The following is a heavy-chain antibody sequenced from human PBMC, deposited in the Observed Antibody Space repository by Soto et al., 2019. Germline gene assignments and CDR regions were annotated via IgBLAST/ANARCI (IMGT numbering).Heavy chain of an antibody. J-gene: IGHJ5*02. CDR3: ASSPGYGDYFGWFDP. CDR2: IYYSGST. Sequence: PSETLSLTCAVYGGSFSGYYWSWIRQPPGKGLEWIGYIYYSGSTNYNPSLKSRVTISVHTSKKQFSLKLTSVTDADTAVYYCASSPGYGDYFGWFDPWGQGTLVTVSS. CDR1: GGSFSGYY. D-gene: IGHD4-17*01. V-gene: IGHV4-34*01.